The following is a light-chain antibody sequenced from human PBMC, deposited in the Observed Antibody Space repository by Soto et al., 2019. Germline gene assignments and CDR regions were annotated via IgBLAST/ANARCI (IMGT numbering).Light chain of an antibody. V-gene: IGKV1-39*01. CDR1: QSIISY. Sequence: DIQLTQSPSSLSASVGDRVTITCRAGQSIISYLNWYEQKQGKAPKIXIYAASTLQTGVPSRFSGSGSGTDFTLTISSLQPEDFTTYYCQQSYSTTPTFGQGTKVDIK. CDR3: QQSYSTTPT. CDR2: AAS. J-gene: IGKJ1*01.